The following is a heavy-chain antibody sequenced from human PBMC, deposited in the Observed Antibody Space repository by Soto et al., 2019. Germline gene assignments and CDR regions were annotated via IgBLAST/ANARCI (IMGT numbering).Heavy chain of an antibody. V-gene: IGHV1-24*01. J-gene: IGHJ4*02. CDR1: GYTLTELS. Sequence: ASVKVSCKVSGYTLTELSMHWVRQAPGKGLEWMGGFDPEDGETIYAQKFQGRVTMTEDTSTDTAYMELSSLRSEDTAVYYCATWFSFTVDSAGLGYWGQGTLATVSS. CDR3: ATWFSFTVDSAGLGY. D-gene: IGHD3-10*01. CDR2: FDPEDGET.